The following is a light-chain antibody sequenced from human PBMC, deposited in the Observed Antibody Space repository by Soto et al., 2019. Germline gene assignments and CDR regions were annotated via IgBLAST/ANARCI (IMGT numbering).Light chain of an antibody. J-gene: IGLJ1*01. CDR3: SSYSSSSTLEGV. V-gene: IGLV2-14*01. CDR2: DVS. CDR1: SSDVGGYNY. Sequence: QSALTQPASVSGSPGQSITISCTGTSSDVGGYNYVSWYQQHPGKAPKLMIYDVSNRPSGVSNRFSGSKSGNTASLTISGLQAEDEDDYYCSSYSSSSTLEGVFGTGTKLTVL.